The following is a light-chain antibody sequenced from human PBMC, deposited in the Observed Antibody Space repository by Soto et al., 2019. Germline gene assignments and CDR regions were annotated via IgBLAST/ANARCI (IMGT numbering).Light chain of an antibody. CDR1: QSLLHSNGYNY. Sequence: DVVMTQSPLSLPVTPGEPASISCRSSQSLLHSNGYNYLDWYLQKPGQSPQLLIYLGSNRASGVPDRFSGSGSGTDFTLKISRVEAEEVGVYYCMQALQMLTFGGGTKVEIK. J-gene: IGKJ4*01. V-gene: IGKV2-28*01. CDR3: MQALQMLT. CDR2: LGS.